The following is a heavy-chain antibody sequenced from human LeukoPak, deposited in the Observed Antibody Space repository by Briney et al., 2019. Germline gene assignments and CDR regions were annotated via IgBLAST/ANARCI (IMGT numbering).Heavy chain of an antibody. D-gene: IGHD3-10*01. CDR1: GFTFSSYS. CDR3: ARDQGWAYYGSGSCFYFDY. Sequence: PGGSLRLSCAASGFTFSSYSMNWVRQAPGKGLEWVSSISSSSSYIYYADSVKGRFTISRDNAKNSLYLQMNSLRAEDTAVYYCARDQGWAYYGSGSCFYFDYWGQGTLVTVSS. CDR2: ISSSSSYI. V-gene: IGHV3-21*01. J-gene: IGHJ4*02.